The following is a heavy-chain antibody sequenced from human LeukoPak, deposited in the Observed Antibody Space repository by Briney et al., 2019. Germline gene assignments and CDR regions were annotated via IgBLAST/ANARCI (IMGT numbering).Heavy chain of an antibody. CDR3: AKVYYGDYVPFDY. D-gene: IGHD4-17*01. CDR1: GFTFDDYA. V-gene: IGHV3-9*01. J-gene: IGHJ4*02. CDR2: ISWNSGSI. Sequence: GGSLRLSCAASGFTFDDYAMHWVRQAPGKGLEWVSGISWNSGSIGYADSVKGRFTISRDNAKNSLYLQMNSLRAEDTALYYCAKVYYGDYVPFDYWGQGNLVTVSS.